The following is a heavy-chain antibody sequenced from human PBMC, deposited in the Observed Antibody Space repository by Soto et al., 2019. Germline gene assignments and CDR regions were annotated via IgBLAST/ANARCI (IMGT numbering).Heavy chain of an antibody. CDR1: GFTFSSYG. CDR2: IWYDGSNK. Sequence: ESGGGVVQPGRSLRLSCAASGFTFSSYGMHWVRQAPGKGLEWVAVIWYDGSNKYYADSVKGRFTISRDNSKNTLYLQMNSLRAEDTAVYYCARGLQIYYYMDVWGKGTTVTVSS. J-gene: IGHJ6*03. CDR3: ARGLQIYYYMDV. V-gene: IGHV3-33*01.